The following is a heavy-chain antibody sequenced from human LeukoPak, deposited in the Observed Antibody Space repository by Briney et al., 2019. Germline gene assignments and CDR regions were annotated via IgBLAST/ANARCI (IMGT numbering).Heavy chain of an antibody. CDR3: ANVGFGDYGMDV. CDR2: ISGSGGST. Sequence: GGSLRLSCAASGFTFSSYAMSWVRQAPGKGLEWVSAISGSGGSTYYADSVKGRFTISRDNSKNTLYLQMNSLRAEDTAVYYCANVGFGDYGMDVWGKGTTVTVSS. CDR1: GFTFSSYA. V-gene: IGHV3-23*01. J-gene: IGHJ6*04. D-gene: IGHD3-10*01.